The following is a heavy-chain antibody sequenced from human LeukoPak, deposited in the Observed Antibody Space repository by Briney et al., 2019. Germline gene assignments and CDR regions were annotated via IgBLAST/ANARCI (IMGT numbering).Heavy chain of an antibody. D-gene: IGHD3-16*01. CDR2: IYNGVNT. CDR3: ASTRPITGQDY. Sequence: SETLSLTCTVSGASVSSASYWTWIRQPPGKGVEWIAHIYNGVNTNYNPSLKSRVTISVDTSKNQFSLRLNSVTAADTAVYYCASTRPITGQDYWGQGTLVTVSS. CDR1: GASVSSASY. V-gene: IGHV4-61*01. J-gene: IGHJ4*02.